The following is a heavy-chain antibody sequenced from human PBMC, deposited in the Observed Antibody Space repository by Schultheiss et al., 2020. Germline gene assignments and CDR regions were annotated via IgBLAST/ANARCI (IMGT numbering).Heavy chain of an antibody. D-gene: IGHD6-13*01. CDR2: IYYSGST. CDR3: ARAAAGSVDYYYGMDV. CDR1: GGSISSYY. Sequence: SETLSLTCTVSGGSISSYYWSWIRQPPGKGLEWIGYIYYSGSTNYNPSVKSRVTISVDTSNNRFSLKLSSVTAADTAVYYCARAAAGSVDYYYGMDVWGKGTTVTVSS. V-gene: IGHV4-59*12. J-gene: IGHJ6*04.